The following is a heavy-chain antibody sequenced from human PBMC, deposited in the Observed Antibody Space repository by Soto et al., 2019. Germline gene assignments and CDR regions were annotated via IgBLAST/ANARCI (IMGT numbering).Heavy chain of an antibody. CDR1: GYTFTSYD. CDR3: ARGGIAVAGNHYYYGMDV. J-gene: IGHJ6*02. V-gene: IGHV1-8*01. Sequence: QVQLVQSGAEVKKPGASVKVSCKASGYTFTSYDINWVRQATGQGLEWMGWMNPNSGNTGYAQKFQGRVTMTRNTSRSTAYMELSSLRSEDTAVYYGARGGIAVAGNHYYYGMDVWGQGTTVTVSS. CDR2: MNPNSGNT. D-gene: IGHD6-19*01.